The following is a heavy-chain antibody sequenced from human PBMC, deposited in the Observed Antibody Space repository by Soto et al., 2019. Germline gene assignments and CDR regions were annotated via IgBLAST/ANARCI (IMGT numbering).Heavy chain of an antibody. Sequence: EVQLLESGGGLVQPGGSLRLSCAASGFTLSSYAMSWVRQAPGKGLEGVSVINNSGGNTYYADSVKGRFAISRDSSNNKLYLQINSLRSEDTAVYYCAKDSDYRDRIFRYFDLCGRGTLVTVSS. CDR2: INNSGGNT. D-gene: IGHD2-15*01. CDR1: GFTLSSYA. V-gene: IGHV3-23*01. CDR3: AKDSDYRDRIFRYFDL. J-gene: IGHJ2*01.